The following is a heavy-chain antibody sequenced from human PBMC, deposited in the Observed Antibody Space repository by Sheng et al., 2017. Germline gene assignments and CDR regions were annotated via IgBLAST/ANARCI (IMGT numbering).Heavy chain of an antibody. J-gene: IGHJ4*01. CDR3: ARGSGRVQLVGRDVVSYR. V-gene: IGHV4-39*07. CDR1: GGSITGSYYY. CDR2: THYGGTT. Sequence: QLQLQESGPGLVKPSESLSLTCTVSGGSITGSYYYWGWIRQPPGKGLEWIGSTHYGGTTHYNPSLKSRVTVSKDTSKNQFSLELSSVTAADTAVYYCARGSGRVQLVGRDVVSYRGDQGTGVTVS. D-gene: IGHD5-18*01.